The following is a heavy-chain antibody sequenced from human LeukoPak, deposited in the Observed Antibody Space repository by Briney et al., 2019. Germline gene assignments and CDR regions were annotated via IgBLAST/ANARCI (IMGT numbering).Heavy chain of an antibody. J-gene: IGHJ6*03. D-gene: IGHD4-17*01. CDR3: ARGTYGYYMDV. CDR2: IYRSGST. CDR1: GGSFSGYY. Sequence: EPSETLSLTCAVYGGSFSGYYWGWLRQPPGKGLEWIGSIYRSGSTFYNPSLKSRVTISLDTSKNQFSLKLSSVTAADTAVYFCARGTYGYYMDVWGKGTTVTVSS. V-gene: IGHV4-38-2*01.